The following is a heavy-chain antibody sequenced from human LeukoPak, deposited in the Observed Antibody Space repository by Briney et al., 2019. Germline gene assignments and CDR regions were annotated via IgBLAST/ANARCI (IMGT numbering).Heavy chain of an antibody. Sequence: PGGSLRLSCAASGFTFSSYAMSWVRQAPGKGLEWVSAISGSGATTYYAGSVKGRFTISRDNSKNTLYLQMNSLRAEDTAVYYCARDRRLSVAVAGNWGQGTLVTVSS. CDR2: ISGSGATT. J-gene: IGHJ4*02. CDR1: GFTFSSYA. CDR3: ARDRRLSVAVAGN. D-gene: IGHD6-19*01. V-gene: IGHV3-23*01.